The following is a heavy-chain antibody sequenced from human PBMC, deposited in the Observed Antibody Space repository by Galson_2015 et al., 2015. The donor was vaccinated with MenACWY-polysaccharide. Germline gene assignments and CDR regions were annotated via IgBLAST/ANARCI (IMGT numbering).Heavy chain of an antibody. Sequence: SLRLSCAASGFIFSTYPMSWARQAPGKGLEWVSRISDSGGRTFYADSVKGRFTISRDNSKNMLYLQMNSLRVDDAAVYYCASEDAYYYGMDVWGQGTTVTVSS. CDR3: ASEDAYYYGMDV. J-gene: IGHJ6*02. CDR2: ISDSGGRT. V-gene: IGHV3-23*01. CDR1: GFIFSTYP.